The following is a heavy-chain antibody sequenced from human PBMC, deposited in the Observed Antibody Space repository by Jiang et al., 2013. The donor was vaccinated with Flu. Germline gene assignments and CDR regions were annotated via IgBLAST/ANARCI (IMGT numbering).Heavy chain of an antibody. V-gene: IGHV4-39*01. CDR1: GGSISSSSYY. CDR3: AIRLHWYYAMDV. CDR2: IYYSGST. J-gene: IGHJ6*02. D-gene: IGHD1-1*01. Sequence: LVKPSETLSLTCTVSGGSISSSSYYWGWIRQPPGKGLEWIGSIYYSGSTYYNPSLKSRVILSVDRTKNQVSLKLSSVTAADTAVYYCAIRLHWYYAMDVWGQGTTVTVSS.